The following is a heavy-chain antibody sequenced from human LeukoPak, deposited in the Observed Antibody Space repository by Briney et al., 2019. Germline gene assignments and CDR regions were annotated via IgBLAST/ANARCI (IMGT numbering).Heavy chain of an antibody. CDR2: ISYDGSNK. D-gene: IGHD3-22*01. CDR1: GFTFSSYA. J-gene: IGHJ4*02. CDR3: AKDLKVYYDSSGYFPNPFDY. Sequence: GGSLRLSCAASGFTFSSYAMSWVRQAPGKGLEWVAVISYDGSNKYYADSVKGRFTISRDNSKNALYLQMNSLRAEDTAVYYCAKDLKVYYDSSGYFPNPFDYWGQGTLVTVSS. V-gene: IGHV3-30*18.